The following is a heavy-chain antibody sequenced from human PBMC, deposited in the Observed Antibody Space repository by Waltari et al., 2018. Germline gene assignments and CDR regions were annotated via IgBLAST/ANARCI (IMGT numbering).Heavy chain of an antibody. D-gene: IGHD1-26*01. CDR3: ARSEGATTQPYYFDY. CDR2: SSADNGNT. CDR1: GYTFTSYG. J-gene: IGHJ4*02. Sequence: QVQLVQSGAEVKKPGASVKVSCKASGYTFTSYGISWVRQAPGQGLEWMGWSSADNGNTNYAQKLQGRVTMTTDTSTSTAYMELRSLRSDDTAVYYCARSEGATTQPYYFDYWGQGTLVTVSS. V-gene: IGHV1-18*01.